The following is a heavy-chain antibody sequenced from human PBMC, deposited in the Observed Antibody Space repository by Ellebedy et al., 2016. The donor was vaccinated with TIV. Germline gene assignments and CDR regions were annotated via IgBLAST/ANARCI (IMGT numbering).Heavy chain of an antibody. D-gene: IGHD3-9*01. Sequence: SETLSLTCAVYGGSFTGYYWSWVRQPPGKGLEWIGYILYSGATDSNPSLLGRVTISVDASRNQFSLHLSSVTAADTAVYFCARDSPAYYNTRGFDYWGQGILVSVSS. V-gene: IGHV4-34*11. J-gene: IGHJ4*02. CDR3: ARDSPAYYNTRGFDY. CDR2: ILYSGAT. CDR1: GGSFTGYY.